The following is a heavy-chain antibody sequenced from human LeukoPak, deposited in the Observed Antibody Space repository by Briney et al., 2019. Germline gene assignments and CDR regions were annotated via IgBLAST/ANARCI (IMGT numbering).Heavy chain of an antibody. CDR1: GFTFSSSW. J-gene: IGHJ4*02. CDR3: TRNEE. Sequence: GGSLRLSCAASGFTFSSSWMSWVRQAPGKGPEWAANIKEDGSEKYYVDSVRGRFTISRDNAKNSLYLQMSSLRVDDTAVYYCTRNEEWGQGTLVTVSS. V-gene: IGHV3-7*01. CDR2: IKEDGSEK.